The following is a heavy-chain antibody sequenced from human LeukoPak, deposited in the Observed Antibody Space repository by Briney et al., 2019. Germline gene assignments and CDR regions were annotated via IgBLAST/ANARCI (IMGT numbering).Heavy chain of an antibody. J-gene: IGHJ5*02. CDR1: GGTFSSYA. Sequence: GASVKVSCKASGGTFSSYAISWVRQAPGQGLEWMGGIIPISGTANYAQKFQGRVTITADESTSTAYMELSSLRSEDTAVYYCARGTSGYDFGNWFDPWGQGTLVTVSS. CDR2: IIPISGTA. CDR3: ARGTSGYDFGNWFDP. D-gene: IGHD5-12*01. V-gene: IGHV1-69*13.